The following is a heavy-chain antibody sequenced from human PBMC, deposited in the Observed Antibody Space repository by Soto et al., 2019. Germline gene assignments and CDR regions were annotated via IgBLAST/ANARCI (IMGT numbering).Heavy chain of an antibody. D-gene: IGHD3-16*01. CDR2: INPNGGST. J-gene: IGHJ5*02. Sequence: ASVKVSCKAPADTFTSYYIHWVRQAPGHGLEWMGIINPNGGSTRFTQTLQGRITMTTDTSTSTVYMELRSLRSEETAVYYSPSSSWGVFGIILEGSKWLAPWGQGSLVTVSS. CDR1: ADTFTSYY. CDR3: PSSSWGVFGIILEGSKWLAP. V-gene: IGHV1-46*04.